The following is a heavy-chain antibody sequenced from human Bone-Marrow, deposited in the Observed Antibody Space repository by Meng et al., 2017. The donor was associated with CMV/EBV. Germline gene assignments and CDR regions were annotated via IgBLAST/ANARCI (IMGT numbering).Heavy chain of an antibody. D-gene: IGHD2-2*01. Sequence: SVKVSCKASGGTFSSYAISWVRQAPGQGLEWMGGIIPILGIANYAQKFQGRGTMTRDTSKNQFSLKLSSVTAADTAVYYCARGGSTSYYYYYGMDVWGQGTTVTVSS. CDR1: GGTFSSYA. CDR2: IIPILGIA. CDR3: ARGGSTSYYYYYGMDV. V-gene: IGHV1-69*10. J-gene: IGHJ6*02.